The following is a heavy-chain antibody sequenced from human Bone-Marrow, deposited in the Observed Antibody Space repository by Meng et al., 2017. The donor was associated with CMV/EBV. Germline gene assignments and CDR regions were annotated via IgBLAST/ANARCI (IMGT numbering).Heavy chain of an antibody. D-gene: IGHD3-10*01. Sequence: GGSLRLSCAASGFTFSSYSMNWVRQAPGKGLEWVSSISSSSSYIYYADSVKGRFTISRDNAKNSLYLQMNSLRAEDTAVYYCARLKHYYGSGSYYNGFDYWGQGTLVTVSS. J-gene: IGHJ4*02. CDR3: ARLKHYYGSGSYYNGFDY. V-gene: IGHV3-21*01. CDR1: GFTFSSYS. CDR2: ISSSSSYI.